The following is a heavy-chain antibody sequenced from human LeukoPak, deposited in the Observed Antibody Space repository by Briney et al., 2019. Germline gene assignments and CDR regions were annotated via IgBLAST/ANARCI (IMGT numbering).Heavy chain of an antibody. J-gene: IGHJ6*02. CDR2: INPNSGGT. D-gene: IGHD3-10*01. V-gene: IGHV1-2*02. CDR3: ARDDYYGSGGRPYYYYYYGMDV. CDR1: GYTFTGYY. Sequence: GASVKVSCKASGYTFTGYYMHWVRQAPGQGLEWMRWINPNSGGTNYAQKFQGRVTMTRDTSISTAYMELSRLRSDDTAVYYCARDDYYGSGGRPYYYYYYGMDVWGQGTTVTVSS.